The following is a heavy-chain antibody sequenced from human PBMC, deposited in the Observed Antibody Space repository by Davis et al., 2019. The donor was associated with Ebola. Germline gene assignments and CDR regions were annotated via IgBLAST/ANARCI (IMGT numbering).Heavy chain of an antibody. D-gene: IGHD3-16*01. V-gene: IGHV3-74*01. CDR1: GVTFSSHW. CDR2: INGDGSTT. J-gene: IGHJ4*02. Sequence: GESLKISCAASGVTFSSHWMHWVRQAPGKGLVWVSRINGDGSTTSYADSVKGRFTISRDNAKNTPYLEMNSLRAEDTAVYYCTRDFDWDGGYWGQGTLVTVSP. CDR3: TRDFDWDGGY.